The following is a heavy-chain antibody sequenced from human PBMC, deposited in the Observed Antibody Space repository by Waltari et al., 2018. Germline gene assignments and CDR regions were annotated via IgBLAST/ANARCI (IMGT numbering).Heavy chain of an antibody. CDR2: INHSGST. CDR3: ASRKLIAAAGYYFDY. V-gene: IGHV4-34*01. J-gene: IGHJ4*02. D-gene: IGHD6-13*01. Sequence: AGLLTPSETLSLTCAVYGGSFSGYYWSWIRQPPGKGLEWIGEINHSGSTNYNPSLKSRVTISVDTSKNQFSLKLSSVTAADTAVYYCASRKLIAAAGYYFDYWGQGTLVTVSS. CDR1: GGSFSGYY.